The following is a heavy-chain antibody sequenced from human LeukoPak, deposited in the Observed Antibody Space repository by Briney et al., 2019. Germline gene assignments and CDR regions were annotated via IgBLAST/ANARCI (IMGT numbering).Heavy chain of an antibody. J-gene: IGHJ3*01. CDR2: ISGSGSST. CDR1: GFTFRNYA. CDR3: AMKAVPLPRLHDAFDF. Sequence: PGGSLRLSCAASGFTFRNYAMSWVRQAPGKGVERVSAISGSGSSTYHADSVKGRFTIYRDSSKNTLYMQMNRLRADDTAVYYCAMKAVPLPRLHDAFDFWGQGTVVSVSS. V-gene: IGHV3-23*01. D-gene: IGHD5-24*01.